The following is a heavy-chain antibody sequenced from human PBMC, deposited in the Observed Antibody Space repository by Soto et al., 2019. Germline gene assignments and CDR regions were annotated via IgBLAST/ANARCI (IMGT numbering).Heavy chain of an antibody. V-gene: IGHV3-15*01. Sequence: EVQLVESGGGLVKPGGSLRLSCAASGFTFSNAWMSWVRQAPGKGLEWVGRIKSKTDGGTTDYAAPVKGRFTISRDDSNNTLYLQMNSLKTDDTAVYYCARFYGSGSYFDWYEIYYGMDVWGQGTTVTFSS. J-gene: IGHJ6*02. CDR2: IKSKTDGGTT. CDR1: GFTFSNAW. D-gene: IGHD3-10*01. CDR3: ARFYGSGSYFDWYEIYYGMDV.